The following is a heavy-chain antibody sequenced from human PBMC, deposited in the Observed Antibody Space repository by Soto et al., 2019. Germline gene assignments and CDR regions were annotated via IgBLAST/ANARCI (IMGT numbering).Heavy chain of an antibody. CDR2: NNHSGRS. J-gene: IGHJ4*02. D-gene: IGHD2-15*01. CDR1: GGPFGGHY. V-gene: IGHV4-34*01. Sequence: PSETLSLTCAVYGGPFGGHYWSWIRQPPGKGREWIGENNHSGRSSYNPPLTRRVNIPVDTSENKFSLNLSAVTARDAAVHYGWRGHLPGGNTFYFDYWDQGTLVTVS. CDR3: WRGHLPGGNTFYFDY.